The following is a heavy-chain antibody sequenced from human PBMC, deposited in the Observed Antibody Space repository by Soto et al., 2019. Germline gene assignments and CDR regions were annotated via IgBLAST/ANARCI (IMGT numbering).Heavy chain of an antibody. CDR1: GGSISSSSYY. CDR3: ASHAASIYCSRTSWYDLGGEFDP. V-gene: IGHV4-39*01. D-gene: IGHD2-2*01. J-gene: IGHJ5*02. Sequence: SETLSLTCTVSGGSISSSSYYWGWIRQPPGKGLEWIGSIYYSGSTYYNPSLKSRVTISVDTSKNQFSLKLSSVTAADTAVYYCASHAASIYCSRTSWYDLGGEFDPWGQGTLVTVSS. CDR2: IYYSGST.